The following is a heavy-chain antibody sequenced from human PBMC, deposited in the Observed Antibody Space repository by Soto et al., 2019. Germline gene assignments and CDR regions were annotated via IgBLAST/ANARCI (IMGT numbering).Heavy chain of an antibody. V-gene: IGHV1-46*01. CDR1: GYIFTAYS. CDR2: VNPSGGST. D-gene: IGHD6-13*01. J-gene: IGHJ4*02. Sequence: GASVKVSCKASGYIFTAYSMHWVRQAPGQGLEWMGVVNPSGGSTNYAQKFQGRITMTRDTSTSTVYMDLSSLTSEDTAVYYCAKCEGRRAAGADYWGQGTLVTVSS. CDR3: AKCEGRRAAGADY.